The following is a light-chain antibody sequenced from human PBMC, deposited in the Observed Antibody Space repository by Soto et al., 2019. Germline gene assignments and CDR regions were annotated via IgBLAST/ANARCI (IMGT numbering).Light chain of an antibody. V-gene: IGLV2-14*01. CDR2: EVS. CDR3: TSYTTSRTSV. CDR1: SSDVGGYYY. Sequence: QSALTQPASVSGSPGQSITISCTGTSSDVGGYYYVSWYQLHPGKAPKLMIFEVSNRPSGVSYRFSGSTSGNTASLTISGLQPEDEADYYCTSYTTSRTSVFGTGTKLTVL. J-gene: IGLJ1*01.